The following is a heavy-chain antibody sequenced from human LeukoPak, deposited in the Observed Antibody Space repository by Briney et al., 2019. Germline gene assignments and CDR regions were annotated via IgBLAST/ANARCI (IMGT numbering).Heavy chain of an antibody. J-gene: IGHJ3*02. CDR3: ATRYFDWVPNAFDI. Sequence: GASVKVSCKVSGYTLTELSMHWVRQAPGKGLEWMGGFDPEDGETIYAQKFQGRVTMTEDTSTDTAYMELSSLRSEGTAVYYCATRYFDWVPNAFDIWGQGTMVTVSS. CDR1: GYTLTELS. D-gene: IGHD3-9*01. CDR2: FDPEDGET. V-gene: IGHV1-24*01.